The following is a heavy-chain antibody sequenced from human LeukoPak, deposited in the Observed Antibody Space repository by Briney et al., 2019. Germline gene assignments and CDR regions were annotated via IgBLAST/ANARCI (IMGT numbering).Heavy chain of an antibody. CDR2: IYPGDSDT. J-gene: IGHJ4*02. Sequence: GESLKISCKGSRYSFTSYWIGWVRQMPGKGLEWMGIIYPGDSDTRYCPSFQGQVTISAGKSISTAYLQWSSLKASDTAMYYCARHVGSRELDLEYYFDYWGQGTLVTVSS. CDR1: RYSFTSYW. V-gene: IGHV5-51*01. D-gene: IGHD1-1*01. CDR3: ARHVGSRELDLEYYFDY.